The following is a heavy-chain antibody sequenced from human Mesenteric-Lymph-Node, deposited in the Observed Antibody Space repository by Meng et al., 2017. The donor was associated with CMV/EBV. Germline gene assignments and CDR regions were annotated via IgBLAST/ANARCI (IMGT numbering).Heavy chain of an antibody. V-gene: IGHV3-23*03. CDR2: IYSGGSST. J-gene: IGHJ6*02. Sequence: GGSLRLSCAASGFTFSSYAMSWVRQAPGQGLEWVSVIYSGGSSTYYADSVKGRFTISRDNSKNTLYLQMNSLRAEDTAVYYCAKLFYGSGSFLAYYYGMDVWGQGTTVTVSS. CDR1: GFTFSSYA. CDR3: AKLFYGSGSFLAYYYGMDV. D-gene: IGHD3-10*01.